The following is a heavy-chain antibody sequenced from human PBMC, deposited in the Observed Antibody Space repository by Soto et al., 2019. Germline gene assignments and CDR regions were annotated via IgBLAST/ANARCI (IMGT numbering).Heavy chain of an antibody. V-gene: IGHV4-30-4*01. CDR2: IYYSGST. J-gene: IGHJ5*02. CDR1: GGSISSGDYY. Sequence: SETLSLTCTVSGGSISSGDYYWSWIRQPPGKGLEWIGYIYYSGSTYYNPSLKSRVTISVDTSKNQFSLKLSSVTAADTAVYYCARGPTYYDSSGYVDPWGQGTLVTVPS. CDR3: ARGPTYYDSSGYVDP. D-gene: IGHD3-22*01.